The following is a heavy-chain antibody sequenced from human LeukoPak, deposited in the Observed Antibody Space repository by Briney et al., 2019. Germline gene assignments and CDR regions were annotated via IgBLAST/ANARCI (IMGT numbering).Heavy chain of an antibody. CDR3: ARGSLAAAGRSPFDY. J-gene: IGHJ4*02. CDR1: GGSISSHY. V-gene: IGHV4-59*11. D-gene: IGHD6-13*01. Sequence: PSETLSLTCAVYGGSISSHYWCWIRQPPGTGLEWIGDIYYRGSTTYNPSLKSRVSISVDTSKNQFSLKLSSVTAADTAVYYCARGSLAAAGRSPFDYWGQGTLVTVSS. CDR2: IYYRGST.